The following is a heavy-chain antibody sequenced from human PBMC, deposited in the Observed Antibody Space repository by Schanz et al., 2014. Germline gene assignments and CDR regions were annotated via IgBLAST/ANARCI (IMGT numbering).Heavy chain of an antibody. J-gene: IGHJ3*02. CDR2: INPSRGTT. V-gene: IGHV1-46*03. Sequence: QVQLVQSGGEVKKPGASVKVSCKASGYSFTTYGLNWVRQAPGQGLEWMGKINPSRGTTMIAQNFHGRPTVTRDTSTSTVNMELSSLRTEDTAVYFCARGPSTGAFDIWGQGTMVTVSS. CDR1: GYSFTTYG. CDR3: ARGPSTGAFDI.